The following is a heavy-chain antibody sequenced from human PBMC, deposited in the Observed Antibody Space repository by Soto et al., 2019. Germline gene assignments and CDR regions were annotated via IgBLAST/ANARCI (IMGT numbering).Heavy chain of an antibody. CDR3: ARATQWPVPSSGRGDFHY. D-gene: IGHD6-19*01. CDR1: GGSFSGYY. J-gene: IGHJ4*02. Sequence: PSETLSLTCAFFGGSFSGYYWTCIRHPPGKWLEWIGEINHSGRISYNPSLKSRVTISSDTSKNQFSLKLTSVTAADTAVFYCARATQWPVPSSGRGDFHYWGQGTLVSVSS. V-gene: IGHV4-34*01. CDR2: INHSGRI.